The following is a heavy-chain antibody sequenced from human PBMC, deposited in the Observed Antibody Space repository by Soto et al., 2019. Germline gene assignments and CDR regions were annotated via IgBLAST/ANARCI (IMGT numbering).Heavy chain of an antibody. CDR3: ASGRLVSRYYGLDV. D-gene: IGHD6-6*01. CDR2: IFTSGNT. V-gene: IGHV4-4*07. CDR1: GGSMNDYY. Sequence: QVQLQESGPGLVTPSETLSLTCTVSGGSMNDYYWSWIRQPAGKGLEWIGRIFTSGNTNYNPSLRSRLTMSVDTSTNQVSLRLTSVTAADTAVYYCASGRLVSRYYGLDVWGQGTTVTVSS. J-gene: IGHJ6*02.